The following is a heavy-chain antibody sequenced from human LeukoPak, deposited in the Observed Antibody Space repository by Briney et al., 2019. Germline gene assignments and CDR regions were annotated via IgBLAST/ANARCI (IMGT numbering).Heavy chain of an antibody. CDR3: ATDGTNGDALFDY. D-gene: IGHD1-7*01. V-gene: IGHV1-24*01. CDR2: FDPEDGET. Sequence: ASVKVSCKVSGYTLTELSMHWVRQAPGKGLEWMGGFDPEDGETIYAQKFQGRATMTEDTSTDTAYMELSSLRSEDTAVYYCATDGTNGDALFDYWGQGTLVTVSS. J-gene: IGHJ4*02. CDR1: GYTLTELS.